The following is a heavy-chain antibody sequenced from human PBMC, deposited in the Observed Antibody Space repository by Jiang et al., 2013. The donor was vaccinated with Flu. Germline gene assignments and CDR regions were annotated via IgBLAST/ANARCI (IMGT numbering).Heavy chain of an antibody. V-gene: IGHV1-2*02. J-gene: IGHJ4*02. CDR3: GRVSGDQGYFDH. CDR1: GYTFTDYY. Sequence: SGAEVKVSCKASGYTFTDYYIHWVRQAPGQGLEWMGWIKSKTGDSKFAQKFQGRVTMTRDTSRSTVYMELSRLTSDDSAVYYCGRVSGDQGYFDHWGQGTLVTVSS. CDR2: IKSKTGDS. D-gene: IGHD7-27*01.